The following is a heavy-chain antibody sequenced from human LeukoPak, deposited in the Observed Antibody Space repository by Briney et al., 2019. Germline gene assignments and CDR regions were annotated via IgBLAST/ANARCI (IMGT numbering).Heavy chain of an antibody. D-gene: IGHD6-19*01. CDR2: ISGSGDNT. CDR1: GFTFSIYA. V-gene: IGHV3-23*01. CDR3: AKDRGSGWYYFDY. J-gene: IGHJ4*02. Sequence: GGSLRLSYAASGFTFSIYAMTWVRQAPGRGLEWVSAISGSGDNTYYADSLKGRFTISRDNSKNALYLQMNSLRAEDTAIYYCAKDRGSGWYYFDYWGQGTLVTVSS.